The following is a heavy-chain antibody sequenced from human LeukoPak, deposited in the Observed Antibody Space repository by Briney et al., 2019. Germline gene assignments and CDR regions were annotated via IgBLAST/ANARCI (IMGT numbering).Heavy chain of an antibody. CDR1: GYSISSGYY. Sequence: PSETLSLTCTVSGYSISSGYYWGWIRQPPGKGLEWIGSIYHSGSTYYNPSLKSRVTISVDTSKNQFSLKLSSVTAADTAVYYCASSITGLGKSHVLRFLEWLLQIDYWGQGTLVTVSS. J-gene: IGHJ4*02. D-gene: IGHD3-3*01. CDR2: IYHSGST. V-gene: IGHV4-38-2*02. CDR3: ASSITGLGKSHVLRFLEWLLQIDY.